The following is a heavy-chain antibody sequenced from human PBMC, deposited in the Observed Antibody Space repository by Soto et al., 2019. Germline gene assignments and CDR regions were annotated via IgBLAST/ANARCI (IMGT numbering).Heavy chain of an antibody. V-gene: IGHV1-46*01. Sequence: GASVKVSCKASGYTFTSYYMHWVRQAPGQGLEWMGIINPSGGSTSYAQKFQGGVTMTRDTSTSTVYTELSSLRSEDTAVYYCARDEYSSGWPLPFDYWGQGTLVTVSS. CDR2: INPSGGST. CDR1: GYTFTSYY. J-gene: IGHJ4*02. D-gene: IGHD6-19*01. CDR3: ARDEYSSGWPLPFDY.